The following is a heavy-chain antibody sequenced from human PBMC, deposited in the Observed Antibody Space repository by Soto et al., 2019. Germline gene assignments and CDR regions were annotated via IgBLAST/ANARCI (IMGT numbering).Heavy chain of an antibody. Sequence: LSLTCTVSGGSISSGDYYWSCIRQPPGKGLEWIGYINYSGSTNYNPSLKSRVTISVDTSKNQFSLKLSSVTAADTAVYYCARDHTVKDIVVVPAALSPHAFDIWGQGTMVTVSS. CDR3: ARDHTVKDIVVVPAALSPHAFDI. CDR2: INYSGST. D-gene: IGHD2-2*01. CDR1: GGSISSGDYY. V-gene: IGHV4-30-4*01. J-gene: IGHJ3*02.